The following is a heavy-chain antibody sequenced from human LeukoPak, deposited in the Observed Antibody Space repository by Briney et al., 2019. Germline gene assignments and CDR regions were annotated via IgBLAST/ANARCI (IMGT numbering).Heavy chain of an antibody. CDR1: GFSFSSYT. CDR3: AKFYYYDSSGFDY. D-gene: IGHD3-22*01. J-gene: IGHJ4*02. Sequence: GGSLRLSCAASGFSFSSYTMNWVRQAPGQGLEWLSYIDISSTTIYYADSVKGRFTISRDNSKNTLYLQMNSLRAEDTAVYYCAKFYYYDSSGFDYWGQGTLVTVSS. CDR2: IDISSTTI. V-gene: IGHV3-48*01.